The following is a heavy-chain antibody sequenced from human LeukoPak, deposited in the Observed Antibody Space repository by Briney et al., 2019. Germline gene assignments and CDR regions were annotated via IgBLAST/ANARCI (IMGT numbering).Heavy chain of an antibody. CDR2: IYYSGST. J-gene: IGHJ3*02. V-gene: IGHV4-39*01. Sequence: PSETLSLTCTVSGASISSSTYYWGCIRQPPGKGLEWIGTIYYSGSTYYNPSLKSRVTMSVDTSKNQFSLKLSSVTAADTAMYYCANLLAYCGGDCHPDAFDIWGQGTMVTVSS. CDR1: GASISSSTYY. D-gene: IGHD2-21*01. CDR3: ANLLAYCGGDCHPDAFDI.